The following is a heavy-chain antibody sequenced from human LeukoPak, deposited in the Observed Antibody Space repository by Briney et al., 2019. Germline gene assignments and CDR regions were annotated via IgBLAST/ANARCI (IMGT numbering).Heavy chain of an antibody. J-gene: IGHJ6*02. CDR3: ARVRTGYSSGLDV. V-gene: IGHV3-74*01. CDR1: KFTFGSFW. CDR2: INPDGSDT. D-gene: IGHD2-15*01. Sequence: PGGSLRLSCEASKFTFGSFWMNWVRLVPGKGLLWVSRINPDGSDTEYADSVKGRFTVSRDNARNTLYLEMRSLSVQDSGLYYCARVRTGYSSGLDVWGPGTWVTVSS.